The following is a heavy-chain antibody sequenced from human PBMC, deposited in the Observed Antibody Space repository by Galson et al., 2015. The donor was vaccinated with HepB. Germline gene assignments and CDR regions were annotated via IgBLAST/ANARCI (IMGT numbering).Heavy chain of an antibody. CDR2: IGTGGDT. CDR3: ARGRLPTYYYSYYYMDV. D-gene: IGHD1-1*01. J-gene: IGHJ6*03. CDR1: GFTFNTYD. V-gene: IGHV3-13*01. Sequence: SLRLSCAASGFTFNTYDVHWVRQATGKGLEWVSAIGTGGDTYYSGSVKGRFTISRENAKNSLYLQMNSLRAGDTAMYFCARGRLPTYYYSYYYMDVWGKGTTVTVSS.